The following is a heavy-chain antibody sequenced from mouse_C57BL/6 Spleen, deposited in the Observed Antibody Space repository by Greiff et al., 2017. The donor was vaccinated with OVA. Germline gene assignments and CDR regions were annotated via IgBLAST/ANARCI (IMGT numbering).Heavy chain of an antibody. D-gene: IGHD1-1*01. V-gene: IGHV5-17*01. Sequence: EVQVVESGGGLVKPGGSLKLSCAASGFTFSDYGMHWVRQAPEKGLEWVAYISSGSSTIYYADTVKGRFTISRDNAKNTLFLQMTSLRSEDTAMYYCARRNYYDGFAYWGQGTLVTVSA. CDR1: GFTFSDYG. CDR3: ARRNYYDGFAY. CDR2: ISSGSSTI. J-gene: IGHJ3*01.